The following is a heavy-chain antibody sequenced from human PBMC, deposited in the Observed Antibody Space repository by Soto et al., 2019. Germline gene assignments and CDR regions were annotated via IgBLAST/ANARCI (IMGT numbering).Heavy chain of an antibody. CDR3: AKVEMGGGFDY. Sequence: EVQLLESGGGLIQPGGSLRLPCAASGFTFSSYAMTWVRQAPGKGLEWVSLISGSGGITYYADSVKGRFTISRDNSKSTLYLQMNSLRAEDTAVYYCAKVEMGGGFDYWGQGTLVTVSS. CDR2: ISGSGGIT. V-gene: IGHV3-23*01. J-gene: IGHJ4*02. CDR1: GFTFSSYA. D-gene: IGHD2-15*01.